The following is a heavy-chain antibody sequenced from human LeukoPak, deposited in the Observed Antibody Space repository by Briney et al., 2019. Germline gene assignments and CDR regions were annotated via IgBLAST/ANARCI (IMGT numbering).Heavy chain of an antibody. CDR1: GFTLSGSA. V-gene: IGHV3-73*01. CDR3: TRQPYCGGDCYDAFDI. D-gene: IGHD2-21*02. J-gene: IGHJ3*02. Sequence: GGPLRLSCAASGFTLSGSAMHWGRQASGKGLGWVGRIRGKANSYATAYVASVKGRFTNSRDDSKNTAYLQMNSLKTEDPAVYYCTRQPYCGGDCYDAFDIWGQGTMVTVSS. CDR2: IRGKANSYAT.